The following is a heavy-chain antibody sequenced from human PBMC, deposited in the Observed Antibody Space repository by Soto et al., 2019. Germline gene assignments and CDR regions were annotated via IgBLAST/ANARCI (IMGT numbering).Heavy chain of an antibody. CDR2: ISSSSSYI. CDR1: GFTFSSYS. Sequence: GGSLRLSCAASGFTFSSYSMNWVRQAPGKGLEWVSSISSSSSYIYYADSVKGRFTISRDNAKNSLYLQMNSLRAEDTAVYYCARASGQITMVRGVIIDDYYYYYMDVWGKGTTVTVSS. D-gene: IGHD3-10*01. J-gene: IGHJ6*03. CDR3: ARASGQITMVRGVIIDDYYYYYMDV. V-gene: IGHV3-21*01.